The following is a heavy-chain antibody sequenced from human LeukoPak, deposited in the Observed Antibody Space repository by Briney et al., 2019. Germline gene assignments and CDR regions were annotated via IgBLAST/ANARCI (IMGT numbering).Heavy chain of an antibody. CDR3: ARSNYILTGYYPGVFDY. CDR2: INPNSGGT. Sequence: GASVKVSCKASGYTFTGYYMHWVRQAPGQGLEWMGWINPNSGGTNYAQKFQGRVTMTRATSISTAYMELSRLRSDDTAVYYCARSNYILTGYYPGVFDYWGQGTLVTVSS. V-gene: IGHV1-2*02. J-gene: IGHJ4*02. CDR1: GYTFTGYY. D-gene: IGHD3-9*01.